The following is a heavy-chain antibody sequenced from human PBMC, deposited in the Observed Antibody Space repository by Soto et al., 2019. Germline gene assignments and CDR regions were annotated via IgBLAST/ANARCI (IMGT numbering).Heavy chain of an antibody. V-gene: IGHV3-23*01. CDR1: GFTFNYYA. J-gene: IGHJ4*02. D-gene: IGHD2-15*01. Sequence: EVQLLESGGGLVQPGGSLRLSCAASGFTFNYYAMSWVRQAPGKGLEWVSTISGAVGSIYYADSLKGRFIISRDNSKNTLYLQMNSLRAEDTAVYYCAKVVGGTSSPIDSWGQGTLVTVSS. CDR2: ISGAVGSI. CDR3: AKVVGGTSSPIDS.